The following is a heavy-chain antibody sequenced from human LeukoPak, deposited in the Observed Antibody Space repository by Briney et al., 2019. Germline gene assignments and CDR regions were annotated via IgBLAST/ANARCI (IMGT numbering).Heavy chain of an antibody. V-gene: IGHV3-30*18. CDR3: AKDLIELLSYYYYYYGMDV. CDR2: ISYDGSNK. Sequence: PGRSLRLSCAASGFTFSSYGMHWVRQAPGKGLEWVAVISYDGSNKYYADSVKGRFTISRDNSRNTLYLQMNSLRAEDTAVYYCAKDLIELLSYYYYYYGMDVWGQGTTVTVSS. J-gene: IGHJ6*02. D-gene: IGHD1-26*01. CDR1: GFTFSSYG.